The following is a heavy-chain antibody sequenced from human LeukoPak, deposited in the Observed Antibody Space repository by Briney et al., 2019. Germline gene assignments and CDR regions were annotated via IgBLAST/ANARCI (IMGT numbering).Heavy chain of an antibody. CDR2: ISGSGGST. Sequence: GGSLRLSCAASGFTFSSYAMSWVRQAPGKGLEWVSAISGSGGSTYYADSVKGRFTVSRDDSKNTLYLQMNSLRAEDTAVYYCAKSRFGGVIVDFDYWGQGTLVTVSS. D-gene: IGHD3-16*02. CDR1: GFTFSSYA. CDR3: AKSRFGGVIVDFDY. J-gene: IGHJ4*02. V-gene: IGHV3-23*01.